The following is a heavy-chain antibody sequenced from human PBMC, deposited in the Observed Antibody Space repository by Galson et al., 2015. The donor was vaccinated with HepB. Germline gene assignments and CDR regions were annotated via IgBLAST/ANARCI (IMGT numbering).Heavy chain of an antibody. Sequence: ETLSLTCAVSGGSVTGYYWSWIRQPPGKGLEWIGFVTHGGSTTYNFSLRGRVTVSVDTSKNQFSLKLRSVTAADTAVYYCARAAIGTHIALMPFDIWGQGTLVTVSS. V-gene: IGHV4-59*02. CDR3: ARAAIGTHIALMPFDI. D-gene: IGHD2-21*01. CDR2: VTHGGST. CDR1: GGSVTGYY. J-gene: IGHJ3*02.